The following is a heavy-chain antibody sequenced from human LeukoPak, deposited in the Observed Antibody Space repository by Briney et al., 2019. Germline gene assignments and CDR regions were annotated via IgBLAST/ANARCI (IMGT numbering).Heavy chain of an antibody. Sequence: SVKVSCKASGGTFSSYAISWVRQAPGQGLEWMGGIIPIFGTANYAQKFQGRVTITADESTSTAYMELSSLRSEDTAVYYRARLWGSFGVVTFDYWGQGTLVTVSS. D-gene: IGHD3-3*01. CDR2: IIPIFGTA. V-gene: IGHV1-69*13. J-gene: IGHJ4*02. CDR1: GGTFSSYA. CDR3: ARLWGSFGVVTFDY.